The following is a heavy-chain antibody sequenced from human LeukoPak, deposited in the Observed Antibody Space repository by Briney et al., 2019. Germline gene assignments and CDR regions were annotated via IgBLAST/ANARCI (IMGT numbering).Heavy chain of an antibody. V-gene: IGHV4-39*01. CDR3: ARQRAYSYGPGHIDY. J-gene: IGHJ4*02. CDR1: GGSISSSGYY. CDR2: IYYSGSS. D-gene: IGHD5-18*01. Sequence: SETLSLTCTVSGGSISSSGYYWGWVRRPPGKELEWIGSIYYSGSSHYNPSLKSRVSMSRDTAKNQFSLNLSSVTAADTAVYYCARQRAYSYGPGHIDYWGQGTLVTVSS.